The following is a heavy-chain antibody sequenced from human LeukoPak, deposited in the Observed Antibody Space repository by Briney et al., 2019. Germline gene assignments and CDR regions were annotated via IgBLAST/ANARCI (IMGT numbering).Heavy chain of an antibody. CDR3: ARDSYSSGWYDGGDY. D-gene: IGHD6-19*01. CDR1: GGSFSGYY. CDR2: INHSGST. J-gene: IGHJ4*02. Sequence: PSETLSLTCAVYGGSFSGYYWSWIRQPPGKGLEWIGEINHSGSTNYNPSLKSRVTISVDTSKNQFSLKLSSVTAADTAVYYCARDSYSSGWYDGGDYWGQGTLVTVSS. V-gene: IGHV4-34*01.